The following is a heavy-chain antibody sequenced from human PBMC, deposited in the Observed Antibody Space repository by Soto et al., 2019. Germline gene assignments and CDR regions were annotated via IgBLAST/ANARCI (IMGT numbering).Heavy chain of an antibody. Sequence: SLRLSCAASVFTFDYYAMHWVRQAPGKGLEWVSGISWNSGSIGYADSVKGRFTISRDNAKNSLYLQMNSLRAEDTALYYCAKDISFGSGYYYGMDVWGQGTTVTVSS. CDR2: ISWNSGSI. CDR3: AKDISFGSGYYYGMDV. D-gene: IGHD3-3*01. J-gene: IGHJ6*02. CDR1: VFTFDYYA. V-gene: IGHV3-9*01.